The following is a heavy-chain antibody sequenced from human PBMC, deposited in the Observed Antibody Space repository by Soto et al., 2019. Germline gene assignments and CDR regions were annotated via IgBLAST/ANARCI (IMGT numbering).Heavy chain of an antibody. Sequence: GALRRSCAASGFTFSLYAMHWVRQAPGKGLEYVSAISSNGGSTYYANSVKGRFTISRDNSKNTLYLQMGSLRAEDMAVYYCARQWLDSYYFDYWGQGTLVTVSS. CDR2: ISSNGGST. CDR3: ARQWLDSYYFDY. CDR1: GFTFSLYA. V-gene: IGHV3-64*01. D-gene: IGHD6-19*01. J-gene: IGHJ4*02.